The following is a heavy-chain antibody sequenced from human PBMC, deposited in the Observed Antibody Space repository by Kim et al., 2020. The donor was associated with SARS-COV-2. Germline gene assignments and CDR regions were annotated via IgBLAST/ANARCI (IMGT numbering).Heavy chain of an antibody. Sequence: SLKSRVTISVVTCKNQFSLKLSSVTAADTAVYYCAREEMATGPDYYGMDVWGQGTTVTVSS. D-gene: IGHD5-12*01. J-gene: IGHJ6*02. CDR3: AREEMATGPDYYGMDV. V-gene: IGHV4-31*02.